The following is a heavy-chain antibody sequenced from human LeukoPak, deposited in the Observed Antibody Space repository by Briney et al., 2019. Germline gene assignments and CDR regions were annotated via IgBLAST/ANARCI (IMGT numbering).Heavy chain of an antibody. Sequence: GGSLRLSCAASGFTFSRNAMHWVRQAPGKGLEWVAVIWYDGSNKYYADSVKGRFTISRDNSKNTLYLQMNSLRAEDTAVYYCARDLYGDAGLRFLEWLAPYYGMDVWGQGTTVTVSS. CDR2: IWYDGSNK. CDR3: ARDLYGDAGLRFLEWLAPYYGMDV. D-gene: IGHD3-3*01. J-gene: IGHJ6*02. V-gene: IGHV3-33*08. CDR1: GFTFSRNA.